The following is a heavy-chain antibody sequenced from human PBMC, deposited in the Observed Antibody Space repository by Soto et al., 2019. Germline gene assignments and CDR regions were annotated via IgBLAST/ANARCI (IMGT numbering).Heavy chain of an antibody. V-gene: IGHV3-30*18. CDR1: GFTFSSYG. CDR2: ISYDGSNK. CDR3: AKNIVVVPAAMKDYYYYYGMDV. Sequence: PGGSLRLSCAASGFTFSSYGMHWVRQAPGKGLEWVAVISYDGSNKYYADSVKGRFTISRDNSKNTLYLQMNSLRAEDTAVYYCAKNIVVVPAAMKDYYYYYGMDVWGQGTTVTVSS. J-gene: IGHJ6*02. D-gene: IGHD2-2*01.